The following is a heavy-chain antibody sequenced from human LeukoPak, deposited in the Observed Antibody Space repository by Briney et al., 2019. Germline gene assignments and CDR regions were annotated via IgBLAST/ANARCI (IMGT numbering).Heavy chain of an antibody. Sequence: PGGSLRLSCEASGFTFGSYAMYWVRQAPGKGLEWVAGIFGSGGSAHYADSAKGRFTISRDNSKNTVYLQINSLRAEDTAVYYCGKTTTGYSSGQKPAWPVDYWRQGTLVTVSS. D-gene: IGHD6-19*01. J-gene: IGHJ4*02. CDR1: GFTFGSYA. V-gene: IGHV3-23*01. CDR2: IFGSGGSA. CDR3: GKTTTGYSSGQKPAWPVDY.